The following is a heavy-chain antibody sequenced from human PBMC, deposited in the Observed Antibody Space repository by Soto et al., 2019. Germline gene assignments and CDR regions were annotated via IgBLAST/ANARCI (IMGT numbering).Heavy chain of an antibody. J-gene: IGHJ5*02. D-gene: IGHD3-10*01. CDR1: GYSFTSYD. CDR3: ARGAPYYYVSGRGGWFAP. V-gene: IGHV1-8*01. CDR2: MNPNSDDT. Sequence: QVPLVQSGAEVKKPGASVKVSWKACGYSFTSYDSNWVRQATGRGLEWMGWMNPNSDDTGYAQKFKGRVTMTRDTSTSTAYLELSNLTSEDTAIYYCARGAPYYYVSGRGGWFAPWGQGTLVTVSS.